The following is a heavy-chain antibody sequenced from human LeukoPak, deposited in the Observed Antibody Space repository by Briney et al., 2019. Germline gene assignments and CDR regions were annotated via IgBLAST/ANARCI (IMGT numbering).Heavy chain of an antibody. V-gene: IGHV4-39*07. CDR1: GGSISSSTYY. CDR2: ISYSGGT. D-gene: IGHD3-10*01. J-gene: IGHJ5*02. CDR3: ARDITMVRGVINWFDP. Sequence: SETLSLTCSVSGGSISSSTYYWGWIRQPPGKGLEWIGSISYSGGTYYNPSLKSRVTISVDMSNNQFSLKVSSVTAADTAVYYCARDITMVRGVINWFDPWGQGTLVTVSS.